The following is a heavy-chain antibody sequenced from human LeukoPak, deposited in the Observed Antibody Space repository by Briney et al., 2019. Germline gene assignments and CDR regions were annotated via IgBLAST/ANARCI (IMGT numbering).Heavy chain of an antibody. CDR2: INPNSGGT. J-gene: IGHJ4*02. V-gene: IGHV1-2*02. CDR3: ASSYSSSSVFDY. D-gene: IGHD6-6*01. Sequence: ASVKVSCKASGYTFTGYYMHWVRQAPGQGLEWMGWINPNSGGTNYAQKFQGRVTITADKSTSTAYMELSSLRSEDTAVYYCASSYSSSSVFDYWGQGTLVTVSS. CDR1: GYTFTGYY.